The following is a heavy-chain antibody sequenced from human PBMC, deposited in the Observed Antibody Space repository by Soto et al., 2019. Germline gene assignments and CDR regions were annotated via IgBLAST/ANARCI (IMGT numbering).Heavy chain of an antibody. CDR1: GFSFSSYA. CDR3: ARRSSGWYFDS. J-gene: IGHJ4*02. CDR2: ISGSGDST. V-gene: IGHV3-23*01. Sequence: EVQLLESGGGLVQPGGSLRLSCAASGFSFSSYAMNWVRQAPGKGLEWVSVISGSGDSTYYADSVKGRFTISRDNSKNTRYRQMISRRAEDTAVYYCARRSSGWYFDSWGQGTLVIVSS. D-gene: IGHD6-19*01.